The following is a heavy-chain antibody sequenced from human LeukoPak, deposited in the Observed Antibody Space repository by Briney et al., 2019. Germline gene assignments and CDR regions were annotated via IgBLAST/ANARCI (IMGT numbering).Heavy chain of an antibody. V-gene: IGHV3-48*02. Sequence: GGPLRLSCAASGFTFSIYTMNWVRQAPGKALVWVSYICGGSTIYYADSVEGRFNISRDNAKNSLYLQMNSLRDESTAVYYCARVSVAGTREYFDYWGQGTLVTVSS. CDR3: ARVSVAGTREYFDY. D-gene: IGHD6-13*01. J-gene: IGHJ4*02. CDR1: GFTFSIYT. CDR2: ICGGSTI.